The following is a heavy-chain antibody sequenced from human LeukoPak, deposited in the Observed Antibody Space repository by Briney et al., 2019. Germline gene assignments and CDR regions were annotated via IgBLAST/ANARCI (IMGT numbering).Heavy chain of an antibody. CDR3: GYGDYVHSFDY. Sequence: GGSLRLSCAASGFTVSSNYMSWVRQAPGKGLEWVSVIYSGGSTYYADSVKGRFTISRDNSKTTLYLQMTSLTAEDTAVYYCGYGDYVHSFDYWGQGTLVTVSS. D-gene: IGHD4-17*01. J-gene: IGHJ4*02. V-gene: IGHV3-53*01. CDR1: GFTVSSNY. CDR2: IYSGGST.